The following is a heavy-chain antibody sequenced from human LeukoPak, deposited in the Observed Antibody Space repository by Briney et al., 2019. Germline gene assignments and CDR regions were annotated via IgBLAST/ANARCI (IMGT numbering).Heavy chain of an antibody. CDR2: INHSGST. D-gene: IGHD2-2*01. J-gene: IGHJ6*02. V-gene: IGHV4-34*01. Sequence: SETLSLTCAVYGGSFSGYYWSWIRQPPGKGLEWIGEINHSGSTNYNPSLKSRVTISVDTSKNQFSLKLSSVTAADTAVYYCARGLSDIVVVPAAMPYGMDVWGQGTTVTVSS. CDR3: ARGLSDIVVVPAAMPYGMDV. CDR1: GGSFSGYY.